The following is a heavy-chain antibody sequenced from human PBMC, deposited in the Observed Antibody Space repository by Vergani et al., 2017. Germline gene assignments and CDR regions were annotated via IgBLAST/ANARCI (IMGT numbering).Heavy chain of an antibody. CDR2: ISYDGSNK. Sequence: QVQLVESGGGVVQPGRSLRLSCAASGFTFSSYCMHWVRQAPGKGLEWVAVISYDGSNKYYADSVKGRFTISRDNSKNTLYLQMNSLRAEDTAVYYCAKEHYDSSGYCFDYWGQGTLVTVSS. J-gene: IGHJ4*02. CDR3: AKEHYDSSGYCFDY. CDR1: GFTFSSYC. V-gene: IGHV3-30*18. D-gene: IGHD3-22*01.